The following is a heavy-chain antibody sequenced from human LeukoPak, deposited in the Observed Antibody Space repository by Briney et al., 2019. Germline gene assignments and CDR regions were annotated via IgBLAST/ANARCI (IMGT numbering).Heavy chain of an antibody. CDR1: GASVISGGYY. D-gene: IGHD3-10*01. Sequence: SETLSLTCTVSGASVISGGYYWSWIRQPPGKGLEWIGYIYYMGSTNYNPSLKSRVTISVDTYKNQFSLKVSSVTAADTAVYYCARRGGSGRIFACWGGGTLVTVSS. CDR3: ARRGGSGRIFAC. CDR2: IYYMGST. J-gene: IGHJ4*02. V-gene: IGHV4-61*08.